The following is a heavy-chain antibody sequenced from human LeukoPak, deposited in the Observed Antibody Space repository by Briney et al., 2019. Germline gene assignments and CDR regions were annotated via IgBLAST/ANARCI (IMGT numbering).Heavy chain of an antibody. J-gene: IGHJ5*02. CDR3: ARGDPVRWDWFDP. V-gene: IGHV4-59*01. CDR1: GGSISSYY. Sequence: SETLSLTCTVSGGSISSYYWSWIRQPPGKGLEWIGYIYYSGSTNCNPSLKSRVTISVDTSKNQFSLKLSSMTAADTAVYYCARGDPVRWDWFDPWGQGTLVTVSS. D-gene: IGHD4-23*01. CDR2: IYYSGST.